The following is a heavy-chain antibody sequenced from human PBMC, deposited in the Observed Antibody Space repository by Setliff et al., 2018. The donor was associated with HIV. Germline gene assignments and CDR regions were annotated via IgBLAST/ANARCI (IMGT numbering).Heavy chain of an antibody. CDR2: ISSSGSYI. J-gene: IGHJ6*03. CDR1: GFTFFDYA. Sequence: GGSLRLSCAASGFTFFDYALNWVRQAPGKGLEWVSSISSSGSYIYYADSVKGRFTISRDHATSALYLQMDSLRAEDTAVYYCAKTTPSSIRSPYYYYMDVWGKGTTVTVSS. D-gene: IGHD6-13*01. V-gene: IGHV3-21*04. CDR3: AKTTPSSIRSPYYYYMDV.